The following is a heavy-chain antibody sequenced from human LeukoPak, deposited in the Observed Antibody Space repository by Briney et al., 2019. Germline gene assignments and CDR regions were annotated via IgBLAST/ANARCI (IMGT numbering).Heavy chain of an antibody. Sequence: PGGSLRLSCVASGFTFDDYGMSWVRQAPGKGLEWVSSISSSSSYIYYADSVKGRFTISRDNAKNSLYLQMNSLRAEDTAVYYCARVANPVDTAMVTAFDYWGQGTLVTVSS. D-gene: IGHD5-18*01. CDR3: ARVANPVDTAMVTAFDY. V-gene: IGHV3-21*01. J-gene: IGHJ4*02. CDR2: ISSSSSYI. CDR1: GFTFDDYG.